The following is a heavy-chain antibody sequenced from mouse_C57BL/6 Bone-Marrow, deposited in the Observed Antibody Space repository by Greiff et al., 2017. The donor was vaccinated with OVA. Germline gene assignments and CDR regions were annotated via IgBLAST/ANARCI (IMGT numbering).Heavy chain of an antibody. CDR3: ARSYYDYDGFAMDY. CDR1: GYTFTDYN. J-gene: IGHJ4*01. D-gene: IGHD2-4*01. Sequence: VQLKQSGPELVKPGASVKIPCKASGYTFTDYNMAWVKQSHGKSLEWIGDINPNNGGTIYNQKFKGKATLTVDKSSSTAYMELRSLTSEDTAVYYCARSYYDYDGFAMDYWGQGTSVTVSS. CDR2: INPNNGGT. V-gene: IGHV1-18*01.